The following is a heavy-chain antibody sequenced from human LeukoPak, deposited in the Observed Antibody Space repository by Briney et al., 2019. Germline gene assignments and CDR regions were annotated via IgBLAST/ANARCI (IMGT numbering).Heavy chain of an antibody. V-gene: IGHV4-61*01. CDR3: ARDGSGWSDCYDY. CDR1: GGSVSSGSYY. J-gene: IGHJ4*02. Sequence: SETLSLTCTVSGGSVSSGSYYWSWIRQPPGKGLEWIGYISYSGSTNYNPSLKSRVTISVDTSKNQFSLKLSSVTAADTAVYYCARDGSGWSDCYDYWGQGTLVTVSS. D-gene: IGHD6-19*01. CDR2: ISYSGST.